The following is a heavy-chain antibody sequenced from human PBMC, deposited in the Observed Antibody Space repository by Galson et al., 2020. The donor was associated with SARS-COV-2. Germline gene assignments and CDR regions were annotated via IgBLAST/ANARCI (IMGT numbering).Heavy chain of an antibody. CDR2: IYHSART. CDR3: ASLPRGYYGSGSPCPYYYCMDV. CDR1: GGSISSSSYS. D-gene: IGHD3-10*01. Sequence: SETLSPTCTVSGGSISSSSYSWGWNRQPTAKGLEGPGSIYHSARTYSNPSLKSRVSISVDTSKNQFSLKPSSVTAADTAVYYCASLPRGYYGSGSPCPYYYCMDVWGQGTTVTVSS. J-gene: IGHJ6*02. V-gene: IGHV4-39*01.